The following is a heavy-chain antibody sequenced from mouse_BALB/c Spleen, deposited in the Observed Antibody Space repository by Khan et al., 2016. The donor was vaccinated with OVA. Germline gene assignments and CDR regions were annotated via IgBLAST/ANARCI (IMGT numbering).Heavy chain of an antibody. CDR2: IWGGGGT. CDR1: GFSVSRYN. D-gene: IGHD2-14*01. Sequence: QVQLKQSGPGLVAPSQSLSITCTVSGFSVSRYNIHWIRQAPGKGLEWLGMIWGGGGTDYNPNLKSRLNISKDNSKSQVFLKMNSLQTDDTAMYSYAKACYRYDSYYAMDYWGQGTSVTVSS. CDR3: AKACYRYDSYYAMDY. J-gene: IGHJ4*01. V-gene: IGHV2-6-4*01.